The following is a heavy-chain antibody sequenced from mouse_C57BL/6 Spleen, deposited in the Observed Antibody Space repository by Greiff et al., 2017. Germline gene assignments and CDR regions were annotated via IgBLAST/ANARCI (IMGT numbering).Heavy chain of an antibody. CDR1: GFTFSDYG. V-gene: IGHV5-17*01. CDR2: ISSGSSTI. Sequence: EVQLQESGGGLVKPGGSLKLSCAAPGFTFSDYGMHWVRPAPEKGLEWVAYISSGSSTIYYADTVKGRFTISRDNAKNTLFLQMTSLRSEDTAMYYCARADGYYGGGAMDYWGQGTSVTVSS. CDR3: ARADGYYGGGAMDY. D-gene: IGHD2-3*01. J-gene: IGHJ4*01.